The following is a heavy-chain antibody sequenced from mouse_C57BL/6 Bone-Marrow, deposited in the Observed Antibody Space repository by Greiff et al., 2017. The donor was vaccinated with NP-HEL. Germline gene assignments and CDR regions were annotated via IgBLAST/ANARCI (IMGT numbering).Heavy chain of an antibody. V-gene: IGHV10-1*01. CDR3: VRRGGSFDY. CDR1: GFSFNTYA. CDR2: IRSKSNNYAT. Sequence: EVHLVESGGGLVQPKGSLKLSCAASGFSFNTYAMNWVRQAPGKGLEWVARIRSKSNNYATYYADSVKDRFTISRDDSESMLYLQMNNLKTEDTAMYYCVRRGGSFDYWGQGTTLTVSS. J-gene: IGHJ2*01.